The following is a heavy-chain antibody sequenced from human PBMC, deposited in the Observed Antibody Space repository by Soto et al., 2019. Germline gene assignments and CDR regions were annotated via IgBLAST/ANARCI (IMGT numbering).Heavy chain of an antibody. Sequence: SETLSLTCTVSGDSIGTTHSYWAWIRQSPGKGLEWIGNIHYSGSTYYMPSLRSRVTLSVDTSKNQFSLRLTSVTAEDTAFYYCARHEGNGNVWPLDYWGQGILVTVSS. CDR1: GDSIGTTHSY. J-gene: IGHJ4*02. V-gene: IGHV4-39*01. CDR2: IHYSGST. D-gene: IGHD2-8*01. CDR3: ARHEGNGNVWPLDY.